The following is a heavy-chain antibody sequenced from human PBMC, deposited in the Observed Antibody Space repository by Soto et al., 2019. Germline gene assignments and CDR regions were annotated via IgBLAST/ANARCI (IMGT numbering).Heavy chain of an antibody. CDR2: MSPNSGNT. D-gene: IGHD6-13*01. CDR3: ARGAAVGHYYYGMDV. Sequence: QVQLVQAGAEVKKPGASVKVSCKASGYTFINYDINWVRQAPGQGLEWMGWMSPNSGNTGYPQKFQGRVTMTRNTSISTAYMELSSLRSEDTAVYYCARGAAVGHYYYGMDVWGQGTTVTVSS. J-gene: IGHJ6*02. CDR1: GYTFINYD. V-gene: IGHV1-8*01.